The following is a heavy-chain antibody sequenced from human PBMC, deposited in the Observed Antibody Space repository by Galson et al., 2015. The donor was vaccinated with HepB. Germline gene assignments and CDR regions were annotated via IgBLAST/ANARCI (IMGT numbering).Heavy chain of an antibody. V-gene: IGHV3-48*01. CDR2: ISNSGSTI. Sequence: SLRLSCAASGLTFSRYGMNWVRQAPGKGLEWISYISNSGSTIYYADSVKGRFTISRDNAKNSLSLQMNSLRAEDTAVYFCATLSSGVPVDCWGQGTLVTVSS. CDR3: ATLSSGVPVDC. J-gene: IGHJ4*02. D-gene: IGHD6-19*01. CDR1: GLTFSRYG.